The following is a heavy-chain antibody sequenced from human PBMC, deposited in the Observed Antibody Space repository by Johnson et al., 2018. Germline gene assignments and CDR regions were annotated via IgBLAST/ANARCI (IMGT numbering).Heavy chain of an antibody. J-gene: IGHJ6*02. CDR1: GFTFSSYG. CDR3: ARAESSPHYGMDV. V-gene: IGHV3-33*01. CDR2: IWYDGSNK. D-gene: IGHD6-13*01. Sequence: QVQLVESGGGVVQPGRSLRLSCAASGFTFSSYGMHWVRQAPGKGLAWVAVIWYDGSNKYYADSVKGRFTISRDNSKNTLYLQLNSLRAGATDVFYCARAESSPHYGMDVWGQGTTVTVSS.